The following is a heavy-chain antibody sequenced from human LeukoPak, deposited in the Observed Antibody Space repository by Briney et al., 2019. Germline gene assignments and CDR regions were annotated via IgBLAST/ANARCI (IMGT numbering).Heavy chain of an antibody. D-gene: IGHD2-21*02. CDR1: GFTFGDYA. Sequence: GGSLRLSCTASGFTFGDYAMSWFRQAPGKGLEWVGFIRSKAYGGTTEYAASVKGRFTISRDDSKSIAYLQMNSLKTEDTAVYYCTRDGRIAYCGGDCYSGNDYWGQGTLVTVSS. V-gene: IGHV3-49*03. CDR2: IRSKAYGGTT. CDR3: TRDGRIAYCGGDCYSGNDY. J-gene: IGHJ4*02.